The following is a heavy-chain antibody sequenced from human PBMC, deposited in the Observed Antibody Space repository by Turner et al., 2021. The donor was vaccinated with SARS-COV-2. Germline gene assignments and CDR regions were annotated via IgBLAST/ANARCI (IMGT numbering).Heavy chain of an antibody. CDR2: ISGSGGRT. Sequence: VQLLESGGGLEQPGGSLRLSCAGSGFIFSNYPMSWVRQAPGKGLEWVSAISGSGGRTYYADSVKGRFTISRDNSKNTLYLQMNSLRAEDTAVYYCAKGYDSSGYYSARGGLFCDYWGQGTLVTVSS. J-gene: IGHJ4*02. D-gene: IGHD3-22*01. CDR1: GFIFSNYP. CDR3: AKGYDSSGYYSARGGLFCDY. V-gene: IGHV3-23*01.